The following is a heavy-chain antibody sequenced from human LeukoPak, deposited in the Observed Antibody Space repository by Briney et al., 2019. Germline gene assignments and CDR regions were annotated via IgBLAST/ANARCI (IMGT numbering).Heavy chain of an antibody. V-gene: IGHV4-39*01. CDR1: GGSISTSAFY. D-gene: IGHD2/OR15-2a*01. CDR2: IYDSGNE. CDR3: ARQISDYYYYYMDV. J-gene: IGHJ6*03. Sequence: PSETLSLTCTVSGGSISTSAFYWGWIRQPPGKGLEWIGSIYDSGNEFYNPSLKSRVTISADTSKNQFSLKLNSVTAADTAMYCCARQISDYYYYYMDVWGEGITVTVSS.